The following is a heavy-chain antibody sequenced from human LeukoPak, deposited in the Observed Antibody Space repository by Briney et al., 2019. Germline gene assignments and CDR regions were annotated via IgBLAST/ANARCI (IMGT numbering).Heavy chain of an antibody. CDR2: ISSSSSYI. CDR1: GFTFGSYS. D-gene: IGHD3-22*01. J-gene: IGHJ3*02. Sequence: GGSLRLSCAASGFTFGSYSMNWVRQAPGKGLEWVSSISSSSSYIYYADSVKGRFTISRDNAKNSLYLQMNSLRAEDTAVYYCASDYYDSSGYYRDAFDIWGQGTMVTVSS. CDR3: ASDYYDSSGYYRDAFDI. V-gene: IGHV3-21*01.